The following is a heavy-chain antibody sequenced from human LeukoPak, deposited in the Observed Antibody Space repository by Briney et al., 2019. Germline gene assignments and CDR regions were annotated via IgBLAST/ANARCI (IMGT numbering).Heavy chain of an antibody. CDR1: GGSISSYY. J-gene: IGHJ4*02. V-gene: IGHV4-59*12. CDR2: IYYSGST. Sequence: SETLSLTCTVSGGSISSYYWSWIRQPPGKGLEWIGYIYYSGSTNYNPSLKSRVTISVDTSKNQFSLKLSSVTAADTAVYYCARLYYYGSGSPRFDYWGQGTLVTVSS. D-gene: IGHD3-10*01. CDR3: ARLYYYGSGSPRFDY.